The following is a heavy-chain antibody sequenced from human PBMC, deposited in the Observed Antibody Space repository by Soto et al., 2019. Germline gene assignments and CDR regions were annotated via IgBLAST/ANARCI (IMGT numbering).Heavy chain of an antibody. D-gene: IGHD3-10*01. V-gene: IGHV1-69*13. CDR1: GGTFSSYA. J-gene: IGHJ6*02. CDR2: IIPIFGTA. Sequence: SVKVSCKASGGTFSSYAISWVRQAPGQGLEWMGGIIPIFGTANYAQKFQGRVTITADESTSTAYMELSSLRSEDTAVYYCARSYYGRKSDVYYYYYGMDVWGQGTTVTVSS. CDR3: ARSYYGRKSDVYYYYYGMDV.